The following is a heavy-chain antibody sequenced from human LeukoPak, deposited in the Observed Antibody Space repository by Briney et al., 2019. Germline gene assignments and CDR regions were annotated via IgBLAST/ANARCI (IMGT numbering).Heavy chain of an antibody. CDR3: ARGLVLRFLEWSPYYYYYGMDV. J-gene: IGHJ6*02. CDR2: INHSGST. V-gene: IGHV4-34*01. Sequence: PSETLSLTCAVYGGSFNGYYWSWIRQPPGKGLEWIGEINHSGSTNYNPSLKSRVTISVDTSKNQFSLKLSSVTAADTAVYYCARGLVLRFLEWSPYYYYYGMDVWGQGTTLTVPS. CDR1: GGSFNGYY. D-gene: IGHD3-3*01.